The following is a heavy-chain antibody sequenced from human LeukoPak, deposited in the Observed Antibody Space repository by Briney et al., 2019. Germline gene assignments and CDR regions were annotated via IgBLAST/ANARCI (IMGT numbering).Heavy chain of an antibody. CDR2: ISSSSRSI. D-gene: IGHD3-10*01. V-gene: IGHV3-48*01. CDR1: EFSFSTYG. CDR3: TRGLGSGYAFDI. J-gene: IGHJ3*02. Sequence: GGSLRLSCAASEFSFSTYGMNWVRQAPGKGLEWVSYISSSSRSIYYADSVRGRFTISRDNAKNSLYLQMNSLRAEDTAVYYCTRGLGSGYAFDIWGQGTMVIVSS.